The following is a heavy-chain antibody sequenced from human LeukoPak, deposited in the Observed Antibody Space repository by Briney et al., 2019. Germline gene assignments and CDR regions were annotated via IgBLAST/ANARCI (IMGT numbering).Heavy chain of an antibody. CDR3: ANPRPPYYGSGSPILDTAMVTGGGFDY. V-gene: IGHV3-30*18. J-gene: IGHJ4*02. CDR2: ISYDGSNK. D-gene: IGHD5-18*01. CDR1: GFTFSSYG. Sequence: PGGSLRLSCAASGFTFSSYGMHWVRQAPGKGLEWVAVISYDGSNKYYADSVKGRFTISRDNSKNTLYLQMNSLRAEDTAVYYCANPRPPYYGSGSPILDTAMVTGGGFDYWGQGTLVTVSS.